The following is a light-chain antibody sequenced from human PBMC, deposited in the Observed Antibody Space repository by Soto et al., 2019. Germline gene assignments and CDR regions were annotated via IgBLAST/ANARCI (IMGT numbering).Light chain of an antibody. Sequence: QSVLTQPASVSGSPGQSITISCTGTSSDVGGYNYVSWYQQHPGKAPKLMIYDVSNRPSGVSNRFSGSKSGNTASLTISGVQAEDEADYYCSSYTSSSTLYVLGTGTKLTVL. CDR2: DVS. V-gene: IGLV2-14*01. CDR3: SSYTSSSTLYV. J-gene: IGLJ1*01. CDR1: SSDVGGYNY.